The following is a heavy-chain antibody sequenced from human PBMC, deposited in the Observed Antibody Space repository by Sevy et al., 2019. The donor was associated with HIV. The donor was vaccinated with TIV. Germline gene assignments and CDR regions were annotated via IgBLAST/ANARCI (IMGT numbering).Heavy chain of an antibody. CDR3: ARAPIYCSGGSCYSWFDP. Sequence: ASVKVSCKASGYTFTSYDINWVRQATGQGLEWMGWMNRNSGNTGYAQKFQGRVTMTRNTSIRTAYMELSSLRSEDTDVYYCARAPIYCSGGSCYSWFDPWGQGTLVTVSS. CDR1: GYTFTSYD. CDR2: MNRNSGNT. D-gene: IGHD2-15*01. V-gene: IGHV1-8*01. J-gene: IGHJ5*02.